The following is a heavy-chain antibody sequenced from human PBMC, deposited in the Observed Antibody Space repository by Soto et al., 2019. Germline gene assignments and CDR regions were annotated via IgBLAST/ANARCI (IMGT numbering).Heavy chain of an antibody. Sequence: QLQLQESGPGLVKPSETLSLTCTVSGGSISSSSYYWGWIRQPPGKGLEWIGYIYYSGSTYYNPSLTNRVTTSVDTSKNQFSLKLTSVTDADTAVYYCATSNWFDPWGQGTLVTVSS. V-gene: IGHV4-39*01. CDR2: IYYSGST. J-gene: IGHJ5*02. CDR3: ATSNWFDP. CDR1: GGSISSSSYY.